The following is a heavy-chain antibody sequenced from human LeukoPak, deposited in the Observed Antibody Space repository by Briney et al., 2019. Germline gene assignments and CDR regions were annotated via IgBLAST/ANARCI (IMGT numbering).Heavy chain of an antibody. Sequence: ASVKVSCKASGYTFTGYYMHWVRQAPGQGPEWMGWINPNSGDTNYAQKFQGRDTMTRDTSISTAYMELSRLTFDDTAVYYCARSQQLIQDYWGQGTLVTVSS. D-gene: IGHD4-11*01. CDR3: ARSQQLIQDY. V-gene: IGHV1-2*02. CDR1: GYTFTGYY. J-gene: IGHJ4*02. CDR2: INPNSGDT.